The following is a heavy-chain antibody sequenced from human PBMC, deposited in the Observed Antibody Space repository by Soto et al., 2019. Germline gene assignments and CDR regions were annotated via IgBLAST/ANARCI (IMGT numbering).Heavy chain of an antibody. CDR3: ASGYDILTGYPRGDYYGMDV. J-gene: IGHJ6*02. CDR1: GGSISSSSYY. V-gene: IGHV4-39*01. Sequence: TLSLTCTVSGGSISSSSYYWGWIRQPPGKGQEWIGSIYYSGSTYYNPSLKSRVTISVDTSKNQFSLKLSSVTAADTAVYYCASGYDILTGYPRGDYYGMDVWGQGTTVTAP. D-gene: IGHD3-9*01. CDR2: IYYSGST.